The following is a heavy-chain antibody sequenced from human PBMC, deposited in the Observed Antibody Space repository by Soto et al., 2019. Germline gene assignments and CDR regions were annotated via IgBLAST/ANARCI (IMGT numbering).Heavy chain of an antibody. D-gene: IGHD3-10*01. CDR3: ARVLAPLDMVRGALGY. CDR1: GGSFSGYY. V-gene: IGHV4-34*01. Sequence: PSETLSLTCAVYGGSFSGYYWIWIRQPPGKGLEWIGEINHSGSTNYNPSLKSRVTISVDTSKNQFSLKLSSVTAADTAVYYCARVLAPLDMVRGALGYWGQGTLVTVSS. CDR2: INHSGST. J-gene: IGHJ4*02.